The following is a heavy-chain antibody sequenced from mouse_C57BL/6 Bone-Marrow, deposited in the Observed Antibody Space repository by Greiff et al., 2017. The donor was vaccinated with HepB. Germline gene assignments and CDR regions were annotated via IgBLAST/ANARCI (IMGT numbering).Heavy chain of an antibody. Sequence: EVQLVESGGGLVQPGGSLKLSCAASGFTFSDYYMYWVRQTPEKRLEWVAYISNGGGSTYYPDTVKGRFTISRDNAKNTLYLQMSRLKSEDTAMYYCARSEGVRYFDYWGQGTTLTVSS. J-gene: IGHJ2*01. CDR3: ARSEGVRYFDY. CDR2: ISNGGGST. D-gene: IGHD1-1*01. V-gene: IGHV5-12*01. CDR1: GFTFSDYY.